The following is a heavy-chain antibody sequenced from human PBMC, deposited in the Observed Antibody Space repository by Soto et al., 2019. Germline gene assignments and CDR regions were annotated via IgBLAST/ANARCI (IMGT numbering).Heavy chain of an antibody. D-gene: IGHD3-16*01. V-gene: IGHV1-69*01. CDR1: GGPFGSSA. CDR2: IIPVFDKA. J-gene: IGHJ3*02. CDR3: ARLRRDWGDAFDI. Sequence: QVQLVQSGADVKKPGSSVKVSCKTSGGPFGSSAISWVRQAPAQGLEWMGEIIPVFDKANYAQNFQGRLTITADEPTGTVFMQLSSLSAEDTAVYFCARLRRDWGDAFDIWGLGTFVTVSS.